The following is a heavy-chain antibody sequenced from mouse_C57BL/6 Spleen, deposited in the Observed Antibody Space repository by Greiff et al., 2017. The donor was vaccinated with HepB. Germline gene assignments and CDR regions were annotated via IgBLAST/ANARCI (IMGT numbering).Heavy chain of an antibody. Sequence: EVQLQQSGAELVRPGASVKLSCTASGFNIKDDYMHWVKQRPEQGLEWIGWIDPENGDTEYASKFQGKATITADTSSNTAYLQLSSLTSEDTAVYYCTTPYGYDVRLLGFAYWGQGTLVTVAA. CDR1: GFNIKDDY. D-gene: IGHD2-2*01. V-gene: IGHV14-4*01. J-gene: IGHJ3*01. CDR3: TTPYGYDVRLLGFAY. CDR2: IDPENGDT.